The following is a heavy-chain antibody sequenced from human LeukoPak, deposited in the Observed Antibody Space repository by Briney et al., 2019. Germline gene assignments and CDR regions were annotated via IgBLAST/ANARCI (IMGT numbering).Heavy chain of an antibody. CDR1: GFTVSSNY. Sequence: GGSLRLSCAASGFTVSSNYMSWVRQAPGKGLEWVSVIYSGGSTYYADSVKGRFTISRDNSKNTLYLQMNSLRAEDTAVYYCARVLAESYLEWSHFDYWGQGTLVTVSS. J-gene: IGHJ4*02. V-gene: IGHV3-53*01. CDR3: ARVLAESYLEWSHFDY. CDR2: IYSGGST. D-gene: IGHD3-3*01.